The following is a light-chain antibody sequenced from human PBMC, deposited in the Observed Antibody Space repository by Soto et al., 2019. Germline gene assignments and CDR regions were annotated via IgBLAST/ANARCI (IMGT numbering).Light chain of an antibody. CDR3: QQYGSSPT. CDR1: QSVATN. Sequence: EIVMTQSPATLSVSPGERATLSCRASQSVATNLAWYQQKPGQPPRLLIYNSYTRATGIAARFSGSGSGTDFTLTISRLEPEDFAVYYCQQYGSSPTFGQGTKVDI. V-gene: IGKV3-20*01. J-gene: IGKJ1*01. CDR2: NSY.